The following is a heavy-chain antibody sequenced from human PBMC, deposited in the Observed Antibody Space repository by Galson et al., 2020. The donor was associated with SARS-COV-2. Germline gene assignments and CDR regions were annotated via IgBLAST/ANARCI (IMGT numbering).Heavy chain of an antibody. CDR2: IYYSGST. Sequence: ASETLSLTCTVSGGSITSSDYYWAWIRQPPGKGLEWMGSIYYSGSTDYNPALNSRVTISVDTSKNQFSLKLSSVTAADTAVYYCARATNYYYYAMDVWGQGTTVTVSS. J-gene: IGHJ6*02. V-gene: IGHV4-39*07. CDR3: ARATNYYYYAMDV. D-gene: IGHD1-1*01. CDR1: GGSITSSDYY.